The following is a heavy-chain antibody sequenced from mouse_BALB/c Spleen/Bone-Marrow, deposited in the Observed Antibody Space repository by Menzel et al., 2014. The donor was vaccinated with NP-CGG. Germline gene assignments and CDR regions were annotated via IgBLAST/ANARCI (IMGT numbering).Heavy chain of an antibody. CDR2: IWAGGST. J-gene: IGHJ1*01. CDR3: ARAWDWYCDV. CDR1: GFSLTSYG. D-gene: IGHD4-1*01. V-gene: IGHV2-9*02. Sequence: QVQLKESGPGLVAPSQRLSITCTVYGFSLTSYGLHWVREPPGKGLEWLGAIWAGGSTNYNSALMSRLSISKDNSKSQVFLKMNSLQTDDTAMYYCARAWDWYCDVWGAGTTVTVSS.